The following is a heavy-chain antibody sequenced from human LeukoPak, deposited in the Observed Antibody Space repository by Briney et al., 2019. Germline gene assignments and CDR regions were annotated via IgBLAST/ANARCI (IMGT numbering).Heavy chain of an antibody. V-gene: IGHV6-1*01. Sequence: SQTLSLTCAISGDSVSSNSATWNWIRQSPSRGLEWLGRTYYRSKWDNDYAVSVKRRITINPDTSKNQFSLQLKSVTPEDTAVYYCARNYYGSGSYYSHFDYWGQGTLVTVSS. CDR1: GDSVSSNSAT. D-gene: IGHD3-10*01. CDR3: ARNYYGSGSYYSHFDY. J-gene: IGHJ4*02. CDR2: TYYRSKWDN.